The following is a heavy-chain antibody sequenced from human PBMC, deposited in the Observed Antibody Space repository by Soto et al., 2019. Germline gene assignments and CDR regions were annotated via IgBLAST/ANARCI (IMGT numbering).Heavy chain of an antibody. Sequence: SETLSLTCPVSGGSISSYYWSWIRQPPGKGLEWIGYIYYSGSTNYNPSLKSRVTISVDTSKNQFSLKLSSVTAADTAVYYCARANLSGGYSGYGFGYWGQGTLVTISS. CDR2: IYYSGST. CDR3: ARANLSGGYSGYGFGY. V-gene: IGHV4-59*01. D-gene: IGHD5-12*01. CDR1: GGSISSYY. J-gene: IGHJ4*02.